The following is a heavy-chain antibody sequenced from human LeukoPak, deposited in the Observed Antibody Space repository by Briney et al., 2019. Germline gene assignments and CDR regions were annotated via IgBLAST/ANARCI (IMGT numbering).Heavy chain of an antibody. V-gene: IGHV4-61*02. CDR2: IYTSGST. D-gene: IGHD2-2*01. Sequence: SQTLSLTCTVSGGSISSGSYYWSWIRQPAGKGLEWIGRIYTSGSTNYNPSLKSRVTISVDTPKNQFSLKLSSVTAADTAVYYCARSCSSTSRYGYYYYYMDVWGKGTTVTVSS. CDR1: GGSISSGSYY. CDR3: ARSCSSTSRYGYYYYYMDV. J-gene: IGHJ6*03.